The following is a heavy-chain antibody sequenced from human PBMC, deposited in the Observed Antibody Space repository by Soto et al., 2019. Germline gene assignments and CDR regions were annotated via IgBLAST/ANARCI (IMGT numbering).Heavy chain of an antibody. D-gene: IGHD6-19*01. J-gene: IGHJ4*02. V-gene: IGHV3-53*01. Sequence: EVQLVESGGGLIQPGGSLRLSCAASGFTVSNNYMSWVRQAPGKGLEWVSVIYSGGTTYYSDSVKGRFTISRDNSKNTLYRQMNSLRAEDTAVYYCARDGGSSGVDYWGQGTLFTVSS. CDR1: GFTVSNNY. CDR2: IYSGGTT. CDR3: ARDGGSSGVDY.